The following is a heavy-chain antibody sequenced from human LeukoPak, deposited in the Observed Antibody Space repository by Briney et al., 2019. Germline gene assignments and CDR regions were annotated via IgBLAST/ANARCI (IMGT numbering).Heavy chain of an antibody. CDR3: ARVLNYYDSSGYYFSY. J-gene: IGHJ4*02. CDR1: GFTFSYYT. V-gene: IGHV3-30-3*01. Sequence: GGSLRLSCAASGFTFSYYTMHWVRQAPGKGLEWVAVISYDGSNEYYADSVKARFTISRDNSKNTLYLQMNSLRVEDTAVYYCARVLNYYDSSGYYFSYWGQGTLVTVSS. CDR2: ISYDGSNE. D-gene: IGHD3-22*01.